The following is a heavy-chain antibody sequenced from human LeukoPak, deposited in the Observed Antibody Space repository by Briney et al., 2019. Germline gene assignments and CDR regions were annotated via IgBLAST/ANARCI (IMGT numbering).Heavy chain of an antibody. V-gene: IGHV4-34*01. CDR2: INHSGST. D-gene: IGHD6-25*01. Sequence: SETLSLTCAVYGGSFSGHYWSWIRQPPGKGLEWIGEINHSGSTNYNPSLKSRVTISVDTSKNQFSLKLSSVTAADTAVYYCARSSGTGTFSYWGQGTLVTVSS. CDR3: ARSSGTGTFSY. CDR1: GGSFSGHY. J-gene: IGHJ4*02.